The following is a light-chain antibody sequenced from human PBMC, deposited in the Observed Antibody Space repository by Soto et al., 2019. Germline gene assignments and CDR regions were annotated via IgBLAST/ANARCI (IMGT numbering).Light chain of an antibody. CDR2: DVS. Sequence: QSALTQPASVSGSPGQSITISCTGTSSDVGCYNYVSWYQQHPGKAPKLMIYDVSNRPSGVSNRFSGSKSGNTASLTISGLQAEDEADYYCSSYTSSSPYVFGTGTQLTVL. J-gene: IGLJ1*01. V-gene: IGLV2-14*01. CDR3: SSYTSSSPYV. CDR1: SSDVGCYNY.